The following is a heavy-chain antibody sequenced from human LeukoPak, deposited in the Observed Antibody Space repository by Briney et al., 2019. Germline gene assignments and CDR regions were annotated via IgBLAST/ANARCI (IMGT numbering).Heavy chain of an antibody. CDR2: IRYDGTNE. D-gene: IGHD3-22*01. J-gene: IGHJ4*02. CDR3: ARDYYDSSGYYYFDY. V-gene: IGHV3-30*02. CDR1: GFTFSTFA. Sequence: EGSLRLSCAASGFTFSTFAMIWVRQPPGKGLEWVTFIRYDGTNEYYADSVRGRFTISRDNSKNTLYLQMNSLRAEDTAVYYCARDYYDSSGYYYFDYWGQGTLVTVSS.